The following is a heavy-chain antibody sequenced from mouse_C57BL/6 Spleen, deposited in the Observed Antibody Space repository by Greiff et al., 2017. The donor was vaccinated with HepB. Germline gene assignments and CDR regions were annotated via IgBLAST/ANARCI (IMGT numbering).Heavy chain of an antibody. CDR3: ARGFYGSSYYWYFDV. J-gene: IGHJ1*03. CDR1: GFTFSDYG. V-gene: IGHV5-17*01. Sequence: EVKLVESGGGLVKPGGSLTLSCAASGFTFSDYGMHWVRQAPEKGLEWVAYISSGSSTIYYADTVKGRFTISRDNAKNTLFLQMTSLRSEDTAMYYCARGFYGSSYYWYFDVWGTGTTVTVSS. CDR2: ISSGSSTI. D-gene: IGHD1-1*01.